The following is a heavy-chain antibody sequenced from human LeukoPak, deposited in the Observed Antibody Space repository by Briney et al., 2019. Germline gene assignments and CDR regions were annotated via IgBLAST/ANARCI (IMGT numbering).Heavy chain of an antibody. D-gene: IGHD5-12*01. V-gene: IGHV3-7*04. Sequence: GGSLRLSCAASGFTFSSYWMSWVRQAPGKGLEWMANIKQDGSEKNYVDSVKGRFTISRDNAENSLYLQMNSLRAEDTAVYYCARGYSGYFYYWGQGTLVTVSS. J-gene: IGHJ4*02. CDR3: ARGYSGYFYY. CDR2: IKQDGSEK. CDR1: GFTFSSYW.